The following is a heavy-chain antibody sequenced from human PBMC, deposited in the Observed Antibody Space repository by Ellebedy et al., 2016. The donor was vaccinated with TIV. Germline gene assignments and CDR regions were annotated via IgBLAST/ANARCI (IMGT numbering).Heavy chain of an antibody. V-gene: IGHV3-23*01. CDR3: AKELDGNIVVTAIDF. CDR2: ISGSGANT. Sequence: GESLKISCAASGFPYSSYVMSWVRQPPGKGLEWVSGISGSGANTYYADSVKGRFSISRDNSKHTLNLQMNSLRAEDTAVYYCAKELDGNIVVTAIDFWGQGTLVTVSS. CDR1: GFPYSSYV. D-gene: IGHD2-21*02. J-gene: IGHJ4*02.